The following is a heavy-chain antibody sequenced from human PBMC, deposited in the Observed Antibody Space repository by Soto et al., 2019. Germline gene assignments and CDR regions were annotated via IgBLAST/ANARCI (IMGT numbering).Heavy chain of an antibody. CDR1: GFIFSSYA. CDR2: ISYDGSNK. CDR3: ARDYYDSSGYYVGDY. D-gene: IGHD3-22*01. V-gene: IGHV3-30-3*01. Sequence: QVQLVESGGGVVQPGRSLRLSCAASGFIFSSYALHWVRQAPGKGLVWVAVISYDGSNKYYADSVKGRFTIARDNLKNTLYLQLNSLRAEDTAVYYCARDYYDSSGYYVGDYWGQGTLVTVSS. J-gene: IGHJ4*02.